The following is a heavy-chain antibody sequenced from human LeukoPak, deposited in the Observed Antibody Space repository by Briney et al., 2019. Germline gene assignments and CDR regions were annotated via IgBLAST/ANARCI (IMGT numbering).Heavy chain of an antibody. J-gene: IGHJ5*02. V-gene: IGHV4-59*01. Sequence: SETLSLTCTVSGGSISSYYWNWIRQPPGKGLEGIGYIYYSGSTNYNPSLQSRVTISVDTSKNQFSLKLTSVTAADTAMYYCARGGNDFWSGLMYNWFDPWGQGTLVTVSS. CDR2: IYYSGST. D-gene: IGHD3-3*01. CDR3: ARGGNDFWSGLMYNWFDP. CDR1: GGSISSYY.